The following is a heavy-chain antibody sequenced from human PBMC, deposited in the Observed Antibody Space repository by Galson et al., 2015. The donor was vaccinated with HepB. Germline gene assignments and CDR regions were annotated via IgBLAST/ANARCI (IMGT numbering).Heavy chain of an antibody. CDR1: GSTFDDYA. V-gene: IGHV3-9*01. CDR2: ISWNSGDI. D-gene: IGHD3-22*01. CDR3: AKDIYNYYVRSGGLWY. Sequence: SLRLSCAASGSTFDDYAMHWVRQAPGKGLEWVSGISWNSGDIGYADSVKGRFTISRDTVKNSLYLQMNSLRAEDTALYYCAKDIYNYYVRSGGLWYWGQGALVTVSS. J-gene: IGHJ4*02.